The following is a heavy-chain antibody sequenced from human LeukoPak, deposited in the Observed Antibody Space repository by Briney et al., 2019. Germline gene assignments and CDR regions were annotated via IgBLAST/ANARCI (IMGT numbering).Heavy chain of an antibody. J-gene: IGHJ6*02. CDR3: ASRARSGYYYYYGMDV. CDR1: GFTFSSYA. V-gene: IGHV3-30-3*01. Sequence: GRSLRLSCAASGFTFSSYAVHWVRQAPGKGLEWVAVISYDGSNKYYADSVKGRFTISRDNSKNTLYLQMNSLRAEDTAVYYCASRARSGYYYYYGMDVWGQGTTVTVSS. CDR2: ISYDGSNK. D-gene: IGHD2-15*01.